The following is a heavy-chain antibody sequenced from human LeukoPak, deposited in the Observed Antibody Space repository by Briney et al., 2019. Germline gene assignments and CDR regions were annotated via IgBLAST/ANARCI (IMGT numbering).Heavy chain of an antibody. D-gene: IGHD2-8*02. Sequence: GESLKISCKGSGYRFTSYWIGWVRQMPGKGLEWMGIIYPSDSDTRYSPSFQGQVTTSADKPISTAYLQWSSLKVSDTAMYYCARVSTEGYYYMDVWGKGTTVTVSS. CDR2: IYPSDSDT. CDR3: ARVSTEGYYYMDV. V-gene: IGHV5-51*04. CDR1: GYRFTSYW. J-gene: IGHJ6*03.